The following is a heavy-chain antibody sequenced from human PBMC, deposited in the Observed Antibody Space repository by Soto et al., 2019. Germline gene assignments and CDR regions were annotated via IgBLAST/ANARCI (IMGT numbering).Heavy chain of an antibody. CDR1: GGSFKRGRYS. Sequence: QVQLQESGPGLVKPSETLSLTCTVSGGSFKRGRYSGSCILQPPGNGPEWIGYVYHTGRTSYNPSLKSRVSISMDTSKNQFSLNLDSVTAADTAVYFCARDFAYFDSWGQGTLVTVS. V-gene: IGHV4-61*01. D-gene: IGHD3-3*01. CDR3: ARDFAYFDS. J-gene: IGHJ4*02. CDR2: VYHTGRT.